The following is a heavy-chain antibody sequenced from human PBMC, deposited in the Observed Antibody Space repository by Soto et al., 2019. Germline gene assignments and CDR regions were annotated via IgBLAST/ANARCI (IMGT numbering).Heavy chain of an antibody. CDR1: GGTFSSYA. J-gene: IGHJ6*02. Sequence: SVKVSCKASGGTFSSYAISWVRRAPGQGLEWMGGIIPIFGTANYAQKFQGRVTITADESTSTAYMELSSLRSEDTAVYYCASGCTNGVCWAEDYYYYGMDVWGQGTTVTVSS. V-gene: IGHV1-69*13. CDR2: IIPIFGTA. CDR3: ASGCTNGVCWAEDYYYYGMDV. D-gene: IGHD2-8*01.